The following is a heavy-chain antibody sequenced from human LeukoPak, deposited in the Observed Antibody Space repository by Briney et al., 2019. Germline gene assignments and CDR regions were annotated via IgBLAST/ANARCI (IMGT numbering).Heavy chain of an antibody. J-gene: IGHJ4*02. Sequence: GGSLRLSCAASGFTFSDYEMNWVRQAPGKGLEWLSQISSSGSLIYYADSVKGRFTISRDNAKNSLYLQMNSLRADDTAVYYCARGRTTGTRLDFDYWGQGTRVTVSS. D-gene: IGHD1-1*01. CDR2: ISSSGSLI. V-gene: IGHV3-48*03. CDR1: GFTFSDYE. CDR3: ARGRTTGTRLDFDY.